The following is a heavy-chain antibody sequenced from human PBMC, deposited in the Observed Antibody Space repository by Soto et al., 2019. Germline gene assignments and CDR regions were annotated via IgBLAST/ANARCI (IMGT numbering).Heavy chain of an antibody. CDR1: GGTIRRWY. V-gene: IGHV4-59*08. CDR3: ARRYGSAIDY. Sequence: QVQLQESGPGLVKPSETLSLTCTVSGGTIRRWYWSWIRQPPGKALEWIGYIYYSGSTNCNPSLKSRVTISVDTSKNQFSLKLSSVTAADTAVYYCARRYGSAIDYWGQGTLVTVSS. D-gene: IGHD1-26*01. CDR2: IYYSGST. J-gene: IGHJ4*02.